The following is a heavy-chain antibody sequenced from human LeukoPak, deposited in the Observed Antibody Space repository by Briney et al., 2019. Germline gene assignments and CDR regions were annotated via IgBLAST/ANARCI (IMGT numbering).Heavy chain of an antibody. CDR2: IIPIFPKT. V-gene: IGHV1-69*04. D-gene: IGHD1-1*01. CDR3: ARDPKVLAVPDRRNDRNDP. J-gene: IGHJ5*02. Sequence: ASVKVSCKASGYTFTNFDINWVRQAPGQGLEWMGRIIPIFPKTNYAQKFQGRVTITADMSTSTAYLELSSLSSEDTAVYYCARDPKVLAVPDRRNDRNDPWGQGTLVTVSS. CDR1: GYTFTNFD.